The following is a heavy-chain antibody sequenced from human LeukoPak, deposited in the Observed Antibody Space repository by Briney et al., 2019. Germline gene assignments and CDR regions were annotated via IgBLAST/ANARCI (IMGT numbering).Heavy chain of an antibody. D-gene: IGHD6-6*01. CDR2: INNGSSYR. V-gene: IGHV3-21*05. J-gene: IGHJ4*02. Sequence: GGSLRLSCAVYGFTFSSYAMSWVRQAPGKGLEWVAYINNGSSYRYCADSVKGRFTISRDNAKKSLYLQMNSLRAEDTAVYYCARDQDSGSSRTLDYWGQGTLVTVSS. CDR1: GFTFSSYA. CDR3: ARDQDSGSSRTLDY.